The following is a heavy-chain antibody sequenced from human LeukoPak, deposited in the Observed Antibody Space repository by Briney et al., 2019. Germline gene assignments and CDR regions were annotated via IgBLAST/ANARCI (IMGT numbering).Heavy chain of an antibody. CDR3: ARGYCSSTSCYTMDHWFHP. D-gene: IGHD2-2*02. CDR1: GGTFSSYA. Sequence: SVKVSCKASGGTFSSYAICWVRQAPGQGLEWMGGIIPIFATANYAQKFQGRVTITTDESTRTAYMELSSLRSEDTAVYYCARGYCSSTSCYTMDHWFHPWGQGTLVTVSS. J-gene: IGHJ5*02. V-gene: IGHV1-69*05. CDR2: IIPIFATA.